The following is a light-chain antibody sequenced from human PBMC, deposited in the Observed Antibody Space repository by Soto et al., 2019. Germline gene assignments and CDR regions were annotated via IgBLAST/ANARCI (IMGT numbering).Light chain of an antibody. Sequence: QSALTQPASVSGSPGQAITISCTGTSSYVGAYDFVSWYQQHPDKAPKLMIYEVSNRPSGVSNRFSGSQSVNTATLTISGLQAEDEADYYCSSYTRSSTRVFGTGTKVTVL. CDR3: SSYTRSSTRV. CDR1: SSYVGAYDF. J-gene: IGLJ1*01. V-gene: IGLV2-14*03. CDR2: EVS.